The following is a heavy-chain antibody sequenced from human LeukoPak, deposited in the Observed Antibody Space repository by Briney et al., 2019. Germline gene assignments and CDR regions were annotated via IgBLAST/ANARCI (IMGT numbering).Heavy chain of an antibody. CDR1: GFTVSSNY. D-gene: IGHD6-13*01. J-gene: IGHJ5*02. Sequence: GGSLRLSCAASGFTVSSNYMSWVRQAPGKGLEWVSVIYSGGSTYYADSVKGRFTISRDNSKNTLYLQMNSLRAEDTAVYYCAKAPGIAFLNWFDPWGQGTLVTVSS. CDR2: IYSGGST. V-gene: IGHV3-53*01. CDR3: AKAPGIAFLNWFDP.